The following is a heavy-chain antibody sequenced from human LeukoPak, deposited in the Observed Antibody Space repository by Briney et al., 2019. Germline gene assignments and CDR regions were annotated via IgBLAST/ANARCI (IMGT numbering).Heavy chain of an antibody. Sequence: ASVKVSCKASGYTFTSYGISWVRQAPVQGLECMGWSSAYNGNTNYAQKLQGRVTMTTDTSTSTAYMELRSLRSDDTAVYYCARDAFWRGGSYYLYYFDYWGQGTLVTVSS. V-gene: IGHV1-18*01. D-gene: IGHD1-26*01. CDR3: ARDAFWRGGSYYLYYFDY. CDR1: GYTFTSYG. CDR2: SSAYNGNT. J-gene: IGHJ4*02.